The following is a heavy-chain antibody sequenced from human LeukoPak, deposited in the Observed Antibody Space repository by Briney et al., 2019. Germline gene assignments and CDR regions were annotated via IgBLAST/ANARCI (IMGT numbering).Heavy chain of an antibody. CDR2: IIPILGIA. D-gene: IGHD2-2*01. V-gene: IGHV1-69*02. CDR1: GGTFSSYT. CDR3: ARSPRYCSSTSCYWFDY. J-gene: IGHJ5*01. Sequence: SVKVACKASGGTFSSYTISWVRQAPGQGLEWMGRIIPILGIANYAQKFQGRVTITADKSTSTAYMELSSLRSEDTAVYYCARSPRYCSSTSCYWFDYWGQGTLVTVSS.